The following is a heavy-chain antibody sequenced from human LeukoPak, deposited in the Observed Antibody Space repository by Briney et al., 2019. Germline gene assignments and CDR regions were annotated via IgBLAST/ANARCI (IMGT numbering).Heavy chain of an antibody. CDR1: GFTFSSYG. Sequence: PGGSLRLSCAASGFTFSSYGMSWVRQAPGKGLEWVSTISGSGASTYYADSVKGRFTISRDNSKNTLYLQMNSLRAEDTAVYNCAKVRWSGRTAMAQGYFDYWGQGTLVTVSS. CDR2: ISGSGAST. J-gene: IGHJ4*02. D-gene: IGHD5-18*01. V-gene: IGHV3-23*01. CDR3: AKVRWSGRTAMAQGYFDY.